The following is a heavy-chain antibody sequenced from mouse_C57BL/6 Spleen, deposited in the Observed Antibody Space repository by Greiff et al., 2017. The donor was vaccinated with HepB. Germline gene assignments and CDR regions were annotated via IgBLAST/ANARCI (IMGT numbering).Heavy chain of an antibody. CDR3: TEGYGSSYGAMDY. D-gene: IGHD1-1*01. V-gene: IGHV6-3*01. J-gene: IGHJ4*01. Sequence: DVKLQESGGGLVQPGGSMKLSCVASGFTFSNYWMNWVRQSPEKGLEWVAQIRLKSDNYATHYAESVKGRFTISRDDSKSSVYLQMNNLRAEDTGIYYCTEGYGSSYGAMDYWGQGTSVTVSS. CDR2: IRLKSDNYAT. CDR1: GFTFSNYW.